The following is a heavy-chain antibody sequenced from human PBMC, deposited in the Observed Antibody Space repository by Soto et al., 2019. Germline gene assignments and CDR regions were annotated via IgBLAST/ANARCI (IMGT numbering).Heavy chain of an antibody. V-gene: IGHV3-64D*06. J-gene: IGHJ5*02. CDR2: ISSNGDST. CDR3: VHPRSTVQIPPT. Sequence: GGSLRLSCSASGFTFSMFSMHWVRQAPGKGLEYVSGISSNGDSTYYADSVKGRFTISRDNSKNTPYLQMSSLRAVDTAVYYCVHPRSTVQIPPTWGQGTLVTVSS. CDR1: GFTFSMFS. D-gene: IGHD4-17*01.